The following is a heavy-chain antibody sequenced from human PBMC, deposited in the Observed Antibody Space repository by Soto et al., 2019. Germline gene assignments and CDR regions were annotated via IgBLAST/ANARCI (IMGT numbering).Heavy chain of an antibody. D-gene: IGHD4-17*01. CDR3: ARGPSYSDSYFDY. V-gene: IGHV3-30*03. CDR1: EFTFSNYA. CDR2: ISYDGNNK. Sequence: QVQLVESGGGVVQPGGSLRLSCAASEFTFSNYAMHWVRQPPGKGLQWVAVISYDGNNKYYADSVEGRFTISRDNSKKAVYTQMNSLILEDTAVYYCARGPSYSDSYFDYWGQGTLVTVSS. J-gene: IGHJ4*02.